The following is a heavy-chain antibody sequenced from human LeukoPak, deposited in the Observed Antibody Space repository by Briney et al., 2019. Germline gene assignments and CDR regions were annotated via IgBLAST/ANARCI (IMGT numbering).Heavy chain of an antibody. V-gene: IGHV3-33*01. Sequence: PGGSLRLSCAASGFTFNSYDMHWIRQAPGKGLEWVALIWYDGSNKYYPDSVKGRFTISRDNSKNTLYLQMNSLRAEDTAVYYCARYVGGGISGGFDYWGQGTLVIVSS. CDR1: GFTFNSYD. CDR3: ARYVGGGISGGFDY. D-gene: IGHD6-13*01. CDR2: IWYDGSNK. J-gene: IGHJ4*02.